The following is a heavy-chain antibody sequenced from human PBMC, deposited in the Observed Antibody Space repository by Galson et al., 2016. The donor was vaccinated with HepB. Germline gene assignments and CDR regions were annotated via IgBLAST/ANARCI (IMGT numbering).Heavy chain of an antibody. CDR2: ISDDGKNK. CDR3: AGDRQWLVTLDY. V-gene: IGHV3-30*03. D-gene: IGHD6-19*01. J-gene: IGHJ4*02. Sequence: SLRLSCAASEFSFSSYAMHWVRQAPGKGLEWVAVISDDGKNKFYGYAVKVRFTISRDNSRNTLYLQMNRVRPEDTGVYYFAGDRQWLVTLDYWGLGTLVTVSS. CDR1: EFSFSSYA.